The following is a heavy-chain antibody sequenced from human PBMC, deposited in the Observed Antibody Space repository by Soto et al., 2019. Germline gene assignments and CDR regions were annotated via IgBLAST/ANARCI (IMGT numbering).Heavy chain of an antibody. V-gene: IGHV3-30*18. CDR3: AKAHGYSSGWRADS. D-gene: IGHD6-19*01. Sequence: QVQLVESGGGVVQPGRSLRLSCAASGFTFNKHGMHWVRQAPGKGLEWVAVVSYDGSSQYYADSVKCRFTISRDNSKNMVYLQMTTLRREDAAVYYCAKAHGYSSGWRADSWGQGTRVTVSA. CDR2: VSYDGSSQ. J-gene: IGHJ4*02. CDR1: GFTFNKHG.